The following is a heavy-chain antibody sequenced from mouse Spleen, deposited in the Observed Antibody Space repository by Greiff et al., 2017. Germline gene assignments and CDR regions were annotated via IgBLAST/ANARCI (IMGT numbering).Heavy chain of an antibody. D-gene: IGHD1-1*01. Sequence: QVQLQQSGAELARPGASVKLSCKASGYTFTSYGISWVKQRTGQGLEWIGEIYPRSGNTYYNEKFKGKATLTADKSSSTAYMELRSLTSEDSAVYFCARREDSGSDWYFDVWGAGTTVTVSS. J-gene: IGHJ1*01. V-gene: IGHV1-81*01. CDR2: IYPRSGNT. CDR3: ARREDSGSDWYFDV. CDR1: GYTFTSYG.